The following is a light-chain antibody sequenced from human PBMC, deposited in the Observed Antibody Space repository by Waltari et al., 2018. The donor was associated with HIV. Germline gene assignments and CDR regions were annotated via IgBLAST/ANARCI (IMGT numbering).Light chain of an antibody. CDR3: GTWDSRLNAGV. Sequence: QSVLTQPPSVSAAPRQKVTIPCSGNTSNLGTNFVSRYQQLPGTAPKLLIYDNNKRPSGIPDRFSASKSGTSATLGITGLQTGDEADYYCGTWDSRLNAGVFGGGTKLTVL. J-gene: IGLJ2*01. V-gene: IGLV1-51*01. CDR1: TSNLGTNF. CDR2: DNN.